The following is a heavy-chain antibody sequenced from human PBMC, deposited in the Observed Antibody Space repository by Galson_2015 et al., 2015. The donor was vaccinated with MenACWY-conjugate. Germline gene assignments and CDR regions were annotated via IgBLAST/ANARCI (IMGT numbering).Heavy chain of an antibody. J-gene: IGHJ4*02. CDR3: ARQGFGSSSLDY. Sequence: SGAEVKKPGESLKISCKGSGYTFTSNWIGWVRQMPGKGLEWMGIIYPGDSDTRYTPSFQGHVTISADKSINTAYLQWGSLEASDTAMYYCARQGFGSSSLDYWGQGTLVTVSS. D-gene: IGHD6-6*01. CDR2: IYPGDSDT. CDR1: GYTFTSNW. V-gene: IGHV5-51*01.